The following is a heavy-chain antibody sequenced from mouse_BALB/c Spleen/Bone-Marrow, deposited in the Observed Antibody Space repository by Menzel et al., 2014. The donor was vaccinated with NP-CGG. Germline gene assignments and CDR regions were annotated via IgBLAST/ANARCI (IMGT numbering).Heavy chain of an antibody. CDR2: IDPANGNT. V-gene: IGHV14-3*02. D-gene: IGHD1-1*01. Sequence: VQLQQSGAELVEPGASVKLSCTASGFNIKDTYMYWVKQRPEQGLEWIGRIDPANGNTKYDPKFQDKATITADTSSNTAYLQLSSLTSEDTAVYYCARYYYGSSLSAYWGQGTLVTVSA. CDR3: ARYYYGSSLSAY. J-gene: IGHJ3*01. CDR1: GFNIKDTY.